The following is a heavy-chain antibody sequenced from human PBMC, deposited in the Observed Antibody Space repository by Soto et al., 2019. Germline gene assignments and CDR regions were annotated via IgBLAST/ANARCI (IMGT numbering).Heavy chain of an antibody. D-gene: IGHD2-2*01. J-gene: IGHJ6*02. V-gene: IGHV1-69*01. CDR1: GGTFSSYA. Sequence: QVQLVQSGAEVKKPGSSVKVSCKASGGTFSSYAISWVRQAPGQGLEWMGGIIPIFGTANYAQKFQGRVTITADESTSTAYMELSSLRSEDTAVYYCARPLGYCSSTCCRSYYYYGMDVWGQGTTVTVSS. CDR3: ARPLGYCSSTCCRSYYYYGMDV. CDR2: IIPIFGTA.